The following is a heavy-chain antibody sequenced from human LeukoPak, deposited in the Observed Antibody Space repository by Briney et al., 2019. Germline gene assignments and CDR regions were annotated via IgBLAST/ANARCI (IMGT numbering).Heavy chain of an antibody. CDR3: ARVAGGIYGSGSYLDY. D-gene: IGHD3-10*01. CDR2: INPNSGGT. V-gene: IGHV1-2*04. CDR1: GYTFTGYY. Sequence: ASVKVSCKASGYTFTGYYMHWVRQAPGQGLEWMGWINPNSGGTNYAPKFQGWVTMTRDTSISTAYMELSRLRSDDTAVYYCARVAGGIYGSGSYLDYWGQGTLVTVSS. J-gene: IGHJ4*02.